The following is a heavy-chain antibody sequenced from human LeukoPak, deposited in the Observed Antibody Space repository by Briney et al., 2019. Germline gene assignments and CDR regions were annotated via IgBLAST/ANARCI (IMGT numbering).Heavy chain of an antibody. Sequence: GGSLRLSCAASGFTFSDYWMTWVRQTPGKGLECVANINQYGGEISYVDSVKGRFTISRDKAKNSLSLQMSSLRVEDTAVYYCVKGPLITAAGTYWGQGTLVTVSS. D-gene: IGHD6-13*01. V-gene: IGHV3-7*03. J-gene: IGHJ4*02. CDR3: VKGPLITAAGTY. CDR2: INQYGGEI. CDR1: GFTFSDYW.